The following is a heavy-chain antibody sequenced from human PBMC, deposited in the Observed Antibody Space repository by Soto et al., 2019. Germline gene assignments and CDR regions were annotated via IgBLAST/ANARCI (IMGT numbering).Heavy chain of an antibody. CDR2: ISGYNGNT. CDR3: AREGYYSGSESYSPPRYYGMDV. V-gene: IGHV1-18*01. J-gene: IGHJ6*02. CDR1: GYSFTTYG. D-gene: IGHD3-10*01. Sequence: SVKVSCKASGYSFTTYGISWVRQAPGQGLEWMGWISGYNGNTNYEKKFQGRVTMTTDTSTRTAYMELKSLRSDDTAVYYCAREGYYSGSESYSPPRYYGMDVWG.